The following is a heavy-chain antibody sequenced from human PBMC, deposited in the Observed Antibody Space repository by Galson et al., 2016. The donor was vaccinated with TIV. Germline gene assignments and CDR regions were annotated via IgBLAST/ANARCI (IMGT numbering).Heavy chain of an antibody. CDR1: GGSISNYY. J-gene: IGHJ6*02. CDR3: ARGLGHLDV. V-gene: IGHV4-59*08. CDR2: SYYSGST. D-gene: IGHD3-16*01. Sequence: ETLSLTCTVSGGSISNYYWTWIRQPPGKGLEWIGNSYYSGSTNYNPSLKSRVIISVDTSKNHFSLRLTSVTAADTDIYYCARGLGHLDVWGQGTTVTVSS.